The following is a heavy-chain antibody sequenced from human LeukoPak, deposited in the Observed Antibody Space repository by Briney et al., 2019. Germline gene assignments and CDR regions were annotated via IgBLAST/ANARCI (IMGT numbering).Heavy chain of an antibody. D-gene: IGHD4-11*01. Sequence: GGSLRLSCAASGFTLSIYWMSWVREAPGKGLEWVGNIKQDGSEKYYVDSVKGRFTISRDNAKNSLYLQMNRVRAEDTAVYFFATGRGVTINWFDPWGKGNRDSVFS. J-gene: IGHJ5*02. V-gene: IGHV3-7*01. CDR1: GFTLSIYW. CDR2: IKQDGSEK. CDR3: ATGRGVTINWFDP.